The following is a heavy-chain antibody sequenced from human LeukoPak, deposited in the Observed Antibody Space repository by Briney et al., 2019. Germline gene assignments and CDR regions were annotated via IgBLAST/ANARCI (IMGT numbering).Heavy chain of an antibody. CDR1: GGSISSYY. V-gene: IGHV4-59*01. J-gene: IGHJ4*02. D-gene: IGHD5-18*01. Sequence: SETLSLTCTVSGGSISSYYWSWIRQPPGKGLEWIGYIYYSGSTNYNPSLKSRVTLSVDTSQNQFSLKLSSVTAADTAVYYCARGGYSYGFDNFDFWGQGTLVTVSS. CDR3: ARGGYSYGFDNFDF. CDR2: IYYSGST.